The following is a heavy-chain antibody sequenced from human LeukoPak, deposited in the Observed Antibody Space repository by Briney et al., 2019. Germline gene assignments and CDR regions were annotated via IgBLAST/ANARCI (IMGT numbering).Heavy chain of an antibody. V-gene: IGHV4-59*11. CDR2: IYYSGST. J-gene: IGHJ6*02. CDR3: ARATKGSGSYYTPSYYGMDV. Sequence: KPSETLSLTCTVSGGSISSHYWSWIRQPPRKGLEWIGYIYYSGSTNYNPSLKSRVTISVDTSKNQFSLKLSSVTAADTAVYYCARATKGSGSYYTPSYYGMDVWGQGTTVTVSS. CDR1: GGSISSHY. D-gene: IGHD3-10*01.